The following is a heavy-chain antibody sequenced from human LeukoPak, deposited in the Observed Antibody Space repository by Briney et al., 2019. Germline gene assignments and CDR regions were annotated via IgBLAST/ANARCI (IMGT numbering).Heavy chain of an antibody. D-gene: IGHD6-19*01. CDR1: TFTFSSYG. CDR2: IQYDGNKR. CDR3: ANTMYSSAWSPFDY. Sequence: GGSLRLSCAASTFTFSSYGMHWVRQAPGKGLEWVAFIQYDGNKRYYADSVKGRFTISRDNSKNTPYLQMNSLRPEDTALYYCANTMYSSAWSPFDYWGRGILVTVSS. J-gene: IGHJ4*02. V-gene: IGHV3-30*02.